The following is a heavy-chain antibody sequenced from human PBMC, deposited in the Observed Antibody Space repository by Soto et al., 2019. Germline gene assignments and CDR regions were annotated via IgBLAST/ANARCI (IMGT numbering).Heavy chain of an antibody. V-gene: IGHV1-69*12. J-gene: IGHJ3*02. Sequence: QVQLVQSGAEVKKPGSSVKVSCKASGGTFSSYAISWVRQAPGQGLEWMGGIIPIFGTANYAQKFQGRVTITADESTSTAYMELSSLRSEDTAVYYCAGGGYSSGWYRGHAFDIWGQGTMVTVSS. CDR2: IIPIFGTA. D-gene: IGHD6-19*01. CDR3: AGGGYSSGWYRGHAFDI. CDR1: GGTFSSYA.